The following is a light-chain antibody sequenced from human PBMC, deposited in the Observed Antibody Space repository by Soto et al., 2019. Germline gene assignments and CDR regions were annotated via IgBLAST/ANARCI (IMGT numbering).Light chain of an antibody. V-gene: IGKV1-9*01. CDR2: GAS. Sequence: IQLTQSPSSLSASVGDRVTISCRASQGIANFLAWYQQKPGKAPKLLIYGASTLQSGVPSRFSGRGSGTDFTLTIRSLQPEDFATYYCQQLNSFPIPFGTGTKVAIK. J-gene: IGKJ3*01. CDR1: QGIANF. CDR3: QQLNSFPIP.